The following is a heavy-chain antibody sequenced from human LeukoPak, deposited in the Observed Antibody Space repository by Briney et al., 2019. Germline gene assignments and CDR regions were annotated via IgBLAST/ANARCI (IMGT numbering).Heavy chain of an antibody. CDR1: GYSISSGYY. CDR2: IYHSGST. Sequence: SETLSLTCTVSGYSISSGYYWGWIRQPPGKGLEWIGSIYHSGSTYYNPSLKSRVTISVDTSKNQFSLRLSSVTAADTAVYYCARDAGRYSSGWYWFDPWGQGTLVTVSS. CDR3: ARDAGRYSSGWYWFDP. D-gene: IGHD6-19*01. J-gene: IGHJ5*02. V-gene: IGHV4-38-2*02.